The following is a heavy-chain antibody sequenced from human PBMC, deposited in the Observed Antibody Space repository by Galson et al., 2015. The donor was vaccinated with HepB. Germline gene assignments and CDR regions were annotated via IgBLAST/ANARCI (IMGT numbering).Heavy chain of an antibody. V-gene: IGHV4-34*01. J-gene: IGHJ4*02. D-gene: IGHD6-13*01. CDR3: ARPSGKYSSSWPLGY. CDR2: INHSGST. CDR1: GGSFSGYY. Sequence: ETLSLTCAVYGGSFSGYYWSWIRQPPGKGLEWIGEINHSGSTNYNPSLKSRVTISVDTSKNQFSLKLSSVTAADTAVYYCARPSGKYSSSWPLGYWGQGTLVTVSS.